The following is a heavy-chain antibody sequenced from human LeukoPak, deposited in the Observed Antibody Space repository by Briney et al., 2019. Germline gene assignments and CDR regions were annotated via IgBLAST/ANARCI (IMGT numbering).Heavy chain of an antibody. CDR1: GFTFSSYW. CDR3: ARESVPAAISDYGY. V-gene: IGHV3-7*01. J-gene: IGHJ4*02. CDR2: IKQDGSEK. D-gene: IGHD2-2*01. Sequence: GGSLRLSCAASGFTFSSYWMSWVRQAPGKGLEWVANIKQDGSEKYYVDSVKGRFTISRDNAKNSLYLQMNSLRAEDTAVYDCARESVPAAISDYGYWGQGTLVTVSS.